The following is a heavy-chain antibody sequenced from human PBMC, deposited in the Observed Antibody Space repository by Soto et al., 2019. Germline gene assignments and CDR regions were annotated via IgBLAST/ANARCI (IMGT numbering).Heavy chain of an antibody. V-gene: IGHV2-5*02. D-gene: IGHD1-26*01. CDR1: GFSLSTSGVG. CDR2: IYWDDDK. CDR3: AHPIVGATFGALDI. J-gene: IGHJ3*02. Sequence: QITLKESGPTLVKPTQTLTLTCTFSGFSLSTSGVGVGWIRQPPGKALEWLALIYWDDDKRYIPSLKSRLTITKDTSKNQVVLTMTNMDPVDTATYYCAHPIVGATFGALDIWGQGTMVTVSS.